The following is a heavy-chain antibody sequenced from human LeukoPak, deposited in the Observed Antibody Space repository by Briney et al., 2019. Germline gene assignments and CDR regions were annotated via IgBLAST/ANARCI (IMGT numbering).Heavy chain of an antibody. Sequence: SETLSLTCTVSGYSISSGYYWGWIRQPPGKGLEWIGSIYHSGSTYYNPSLKSRVTISVDTSKNQFSLKLSSVTAADTAVYYCARDREWLRYFDLWGRGTLVTVSS. CDR1: GYSISSGYY. J-gene: IGHJ2*01. V-gene: IGHV4-38-2*02. CDR2: IYHSGST. CDR3: ARDREWLRYFDL. D-gene: IGHD6-19*01.